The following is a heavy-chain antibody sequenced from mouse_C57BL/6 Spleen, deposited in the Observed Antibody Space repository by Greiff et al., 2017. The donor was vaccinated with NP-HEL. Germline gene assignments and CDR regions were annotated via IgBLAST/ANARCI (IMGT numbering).Heavy chain of an antibody. D-gene: IGHD2-4*01. V-gene: IGHV3-6*01. CDR1: GYSITSGYY. J-gene: IGHJ3*01. CDR2: ISYDGSN. Sequence: EVKLQESGPGLVKPSQSLSLTCSVTGYSITSGYYWNWIRQFPGNKLEWMGYISYDGSNNYNPSLKNRISITRDTSKNQFFLKLNSVTTEDTATYYCARDGDDYDSWFAYWGQGTLVTVSA. CDR3: ARDGDDYDSWFAY.